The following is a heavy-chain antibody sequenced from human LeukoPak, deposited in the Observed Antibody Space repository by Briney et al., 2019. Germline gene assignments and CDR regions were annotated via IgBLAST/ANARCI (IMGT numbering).Heavy chain of an antibody. Sequence: HAGGSLRLSCAASGFTFSDYGMNWVRQAPGKGLEWVSYISNSPINIYYADSVRGRFTISRDNAKNSVFLQMNSLRAEDTAVYYCARGSADEDDKWIDPWGQGTLVSVSS. CDR1: GFTFSDYG. D-gene: IGHD2-15*01. CDR2: ISNSPINI. V-gene: IGHV3-48*03. J-gene: IGHJ5*02. CDR3: ARGSADEDDKWIDP.